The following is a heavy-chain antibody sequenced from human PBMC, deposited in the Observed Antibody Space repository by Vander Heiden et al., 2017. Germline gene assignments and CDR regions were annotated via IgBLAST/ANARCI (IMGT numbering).Heavy chain of an antibody. V-gene: IGHV4-4*02. D-gene: IGHD1-26*01. J-gene: IGHJ1*01. CDR2: IYHSGST. CDR3: AGVRRGWWLIVGATQYFQH. CDR1: GGSMRSSNW. Sequence: QAQLQESGPRLVKPSGTLSLTCAVSGGSMRSSNWGSWVRQPPGKGLEWIGEIYHSGSTNYNPSLKSRVTISVDKSKSQFSLKLSSVTAADTAVYYCAGVRRGWWLIVGATQYFQHWGQGTLVTVSS.